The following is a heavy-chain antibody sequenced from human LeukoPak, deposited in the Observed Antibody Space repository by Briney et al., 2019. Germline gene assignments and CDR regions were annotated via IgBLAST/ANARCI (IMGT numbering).Heavy chain of an antibody. Sequence: ASVKVSCKASGYTFTGYYMHWVRQAPGQGLEWMGWINPNSGGTNYAQKFQGRVTMTRDTSISTAYMELSRLRSDDTAVYYCARDTATAPNVFDYWGQGTLVTVSS. D-gene: IGHD5-18*01. CDR1: GYTFTGYY. CDR2: INPNSGGT. CDR3: ARDTATAPNVFDY. V-gene: IGHV1-2*02. J-gene: IGHJ4*02.